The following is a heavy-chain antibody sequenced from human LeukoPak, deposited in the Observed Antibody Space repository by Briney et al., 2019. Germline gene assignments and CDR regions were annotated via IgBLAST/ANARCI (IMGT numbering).Heavy chain of an antibody. J-gene: IGHJ4*02. CDR2: ITATSLHI. V-gene: IGHV3-21*01. D-gene: IGHD6-19*01. CDR1: GVTFSGYS. Sequence: GGSLRLSCAASGVTFSGYSMNWVRQAPGKGLEWVSAITATSLHIYYADSVKGRFTISRDNAKNSLYLQMNSLRVEDTALYYCARLYSTGWYGGPDYWGQGTLVAVSS. CDR3: ARLYSTGWYGGPDY.